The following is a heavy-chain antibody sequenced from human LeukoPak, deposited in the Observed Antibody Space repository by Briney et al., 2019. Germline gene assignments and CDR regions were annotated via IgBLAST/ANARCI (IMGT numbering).Heavy chain of an antibody. CDR3: ATLNGPLFEY. D-gene: IGHD2-8*01. CDR1: GFTFSNYW. J-gene: IGHJ4*02. V-gene: IGHV3-7*01. CDR2: IHQHGNEK. Sequence: GGSLRLSCAASGFTFSNYWMSWVRQAPGKGLEWVASIHQHGNEKYFVDSVRGRFTISRDNAKNSLYLQMSSLRAEDTAVYYCATLNGPLFEYWGQGTLVTVSS.